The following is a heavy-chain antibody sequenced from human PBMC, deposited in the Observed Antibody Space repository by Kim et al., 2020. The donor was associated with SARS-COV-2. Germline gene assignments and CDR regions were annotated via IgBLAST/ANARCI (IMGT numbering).Heavy chain of an antibody. V-gene: IGHV3-11*06. CDR3: ARIPDEPYYFDY. Sequence: YADFVKGRLTISRDNAKNSRYLQMNSLRAEDTAVYYCARIPDEPYYFDYWGQGTLVTVSS. J-gene: IGHJ4*02.